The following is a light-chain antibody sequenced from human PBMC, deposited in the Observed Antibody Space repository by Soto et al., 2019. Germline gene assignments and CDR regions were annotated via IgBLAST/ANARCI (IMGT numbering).Light chain of an antibody. CDR2: DAS. V-gene: IGKV3-11*01. J-gene: IGKJ5*01. CDR3: QQRSNWPPIT. Sequence: EIVLTQSPATLSLSPGERATLSCRASQSVSSYLAWYQQKPCQAPRLLIYDASNRATGIPARFSGSGSGTDFPLTNSSLEPEDFAVYYCQQRSNWPPITFGQGTRLEIK. CDR1: QSVSSY.